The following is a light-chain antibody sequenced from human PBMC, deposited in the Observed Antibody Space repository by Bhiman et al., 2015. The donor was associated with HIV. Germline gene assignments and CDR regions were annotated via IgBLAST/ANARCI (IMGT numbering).Light chain of an antibody. CDR1: GSDVGGYNY. CDR3: CSYAGSRV. Sequence: QSALTQPASVSGSPGQSITISCTGTGSDVGGYNYVSWYQQHPGKAPKLMIYDVSKRTSGVSNRFSGSKSGNTASLTISGLQAEDEADYYCCSYAGSRVFGGGTKLTVL. J-gene: IGLJ2*01. CDR2: DVS. V-gene: IGLV2-23*02.